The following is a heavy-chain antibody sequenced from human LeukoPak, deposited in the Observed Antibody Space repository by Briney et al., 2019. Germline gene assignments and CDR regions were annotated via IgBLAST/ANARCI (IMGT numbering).Heavy chain of an antibody. J-gene: IGHJ6*03. CDR1: GGSISSSSYY. CDR2: NYYSGST. V-gene: IGHV4-39*01. D-gene: IGHD2-2*01. CDR3: ARGRRSIVVVPAARRGYYYMDV. Sequence: SETLSLTCTVSGGSISSSSYYWGWIRQPPGKGLEWIGSNYYSGSTYYNPSLKSRVTISVDTSKNQFSLKLSSVTAADTAVYYCARGRRSIVVVPAARRGYYYMDVWGKGTTVTVSS.